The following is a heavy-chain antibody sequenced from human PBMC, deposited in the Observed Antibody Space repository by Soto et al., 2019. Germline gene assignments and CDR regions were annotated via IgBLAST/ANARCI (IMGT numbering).Heavy chain of an antibody. CDR1: GGSFIGYY. J-gene: IGHJ6*02. CDR3: ARTRRYYYGMDV. Sequence: SQTLPLTCAVYGGSFIGYYWSWIRQPPGKGLEWIGEINHSGITNYNPSLKSRVTISVDTSKNQFSLKLSSVTAADTAVYYCARTRRYYYGMDVWGQGTTVTVS. V-gene: IGHV4-34*01. CDR2: INHSGIT.